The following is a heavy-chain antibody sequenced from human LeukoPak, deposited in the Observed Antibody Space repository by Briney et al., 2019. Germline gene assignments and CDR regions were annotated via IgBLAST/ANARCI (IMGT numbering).Heavy chain of an antibody. Sequence: ASVKVSCKASGGTFSSYAISWVRQAPGQGLEWMGRIIPILGIANYAQKFQGRVTITADKSTSTAYMELSSLRSEDTAVYYCARDCSGGSCYPPFDYWGQGTLVTVSS. CDR3: ARDCSGGSCYPPFDY. CDR1: GGTFSSYA. CDR2: IIPILGIA. V-gene: IGHV1-69*04. D-gene: IGHD2-15*01. J-gene: IGHJ4*02.